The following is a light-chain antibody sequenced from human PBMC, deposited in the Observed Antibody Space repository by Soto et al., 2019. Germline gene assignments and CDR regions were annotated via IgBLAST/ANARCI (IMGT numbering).Light chain of an antibody. J-gene: IGKJ4*01. Sequence: EIVMTQSPATLSLSPGERATLSCRASQSVYSNLAWYQQKPGQTPRLLIYESSTRATGIPARFSGGGSGTEFTLTISSLQSEDFAYYFCQQYKSCPLTFGGGTKVEIK. CDR3: QQYKSCPLT. CDR1: QSVYSN. V-gene: IGKV3-15*01. CDR2: ESS.